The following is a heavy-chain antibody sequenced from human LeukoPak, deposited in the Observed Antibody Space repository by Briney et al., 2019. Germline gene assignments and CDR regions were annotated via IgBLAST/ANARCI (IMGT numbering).Heavy chain of an antibody. D-gene: IGHD5-12*01. Sequence: PGGSLRLSCEASGFTFNTCAMSWVRQAPGKGLEWVSAISESGSGTYYADSVKGRFTISRDNSKSTLYLQMNSLSVEDTAVYYCAKGAYDYVEVAYFDFWGQGALVTVSS. V-gene: IGHV3-23*01. CDR1: GFTFNTCA. CDR3: AKGAYDYVEVAYFDF. CDR2: ISESGSGT. J-gene: IGHJ4*02.